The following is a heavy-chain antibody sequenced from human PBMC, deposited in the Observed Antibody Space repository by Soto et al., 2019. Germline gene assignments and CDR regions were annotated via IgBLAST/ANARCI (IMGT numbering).Heavy chain of an antibody. V-gene: IGHV3-7*01. J-gene: IGHJ6*02. D-gene: IGHD6-13*01. CDR2: IKQDGSEK. CDR1: GFPFSRYW. CDR3: ARAPPRGIAAPGTWGSGMDV. Sequence: LRLSCAASGFPFSRYWMSWVRQTPGKGLEWVASIKQDGSEKYYVDSVKGRFTISKDNPSNSLSLEMNSLKAEDTGVYYCARAPPRGIAAPGTWGSGMDVWGQGTTVTVSS.